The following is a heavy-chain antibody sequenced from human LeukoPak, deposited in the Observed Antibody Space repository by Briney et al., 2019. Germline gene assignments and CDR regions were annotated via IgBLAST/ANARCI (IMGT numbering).Heavy chain of an antibody. Sequence: PSETLSLTCTVSGGSISSTTYYWAWIRQPPGKGLEWIGSIYKAGNTNYSPSLRSRVFISVDTSNNQFSLSLSSVTAADTAVYYCARDQVAARPAFDYWGQGTLVTVSS. CDR2: IYKAGNT. CDR3: ARDQVAARPAFDY. D-gene: IGHD6-6*01. CDR1: GGSISSTTYY. V-gene: IGHV4-39*07. J-gene: IGHJ4*02.